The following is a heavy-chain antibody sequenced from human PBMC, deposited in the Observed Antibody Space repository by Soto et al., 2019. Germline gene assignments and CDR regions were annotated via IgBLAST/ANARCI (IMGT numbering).Heavy chain of an antibody. Sequence: PGGSLRLSCAASGFTFSSYAMSWVRQAPGKGLEWVSAISGSSGNTYYADSVKGRFTISRDNAKNTLYLQMNSLRAEDTAVYYCARAVAGTYYFDYWGQGTLVTVSS. CDR2: ISGSSGNT. D-gene: IGHD6-19*01. J-gene: IGHJ4*02. CDR3: ARAVAGTYYFDY. V-gene: IGHV3-23*01. CDR1: GFTFSSYA.